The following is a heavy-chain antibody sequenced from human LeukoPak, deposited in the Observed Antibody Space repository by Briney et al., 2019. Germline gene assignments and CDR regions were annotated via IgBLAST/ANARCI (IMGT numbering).Heavy chain of an antibody. V-gene: IGHV3-23*01. D-gene: IGHD1-26*01. CDR2: IGEEKSGSWT. Sequence: PGGSLRLFCAASGFTLSNYPMGWVRQAPVKGLEWLSAIGEEKSGSWTKSADSVKGRFTISRDNSENTLYLQMDSLTVEDTAVYYCAKAGVTSGWGYWGQGVLVTVSS. CDR3: AKAGVTSGWGY. J-gene: IGHJ4*02. CDR1: GFTLSNYP.